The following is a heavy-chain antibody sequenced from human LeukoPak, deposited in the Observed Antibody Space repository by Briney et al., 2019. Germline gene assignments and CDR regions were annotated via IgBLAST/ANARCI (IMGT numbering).Heavy chain of an antibody. CDR3: TTDSSTSCCYFDY. D-gene: IGHD2-2*01. Sequence: GGSLRLSCAASGFTFSNAWMSWVSQAPGKGLEWVGRIKSKTDGGTTDYAAPVKGRFTIPRDDSKNALYLQMNSLKTEDTAVYYCTTDSSTSCCYFDYWGKGPLVTVSS. CDR2: IKSKTDGGTT. J-gene: IGHJ4*02. CDR1: GFTFSNAW. V-gene: IGHV3-15*01.